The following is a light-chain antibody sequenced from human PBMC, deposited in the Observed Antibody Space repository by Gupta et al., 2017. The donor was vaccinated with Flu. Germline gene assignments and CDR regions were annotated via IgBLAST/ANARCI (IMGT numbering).Light chain of an antibody. CDR2: DAA. CDR3: QQYGSSPT. CDR1: QSVSSRY. J-gene: IGKJ1*01. V-gene: IGKV3D-20*01. Sequence: PATLSLSPGERATPSCGASQSVSSRYLAWYQHKPGLAPRLLIYDAATRASGNPDRFSGSGSGTDFTLTISRLEPEDFAVYYCQQYGSSPTFGQGTKVEIK.